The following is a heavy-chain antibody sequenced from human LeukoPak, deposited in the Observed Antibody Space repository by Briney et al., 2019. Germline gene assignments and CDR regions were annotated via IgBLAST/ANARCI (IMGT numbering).Heavy chain of an antibody. D-gene: IGHD3-3*01. CDR2: ISYDGSNK. Sequence: GGSLRLSCAASGFTFSSYAMHWVRQAPGKGLEWVAVISYDGSNKYYADSVKGRFTISRDNSKNTLYLQMNSLRAEDTAVYYCARDFIDYDFWSGYFYYYMDVWGKGTTVTVSS. CDR1: GFTFSSYA. J-gene: IGHJ6*03. V-gene: IGHV3-30*04. CDR3: ARDFIDYDFWSGYFYYYMDV.